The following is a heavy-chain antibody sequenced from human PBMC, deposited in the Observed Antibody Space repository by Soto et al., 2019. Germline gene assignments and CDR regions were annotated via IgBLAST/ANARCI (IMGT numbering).Heavy chain of an antibody. D-gene: IGHD3-16*02. J-gene: IGHJ4*02. Sequence: GGSLRLSCAASGFTFSSCSMGWVRQAPGKGPAWVSTISRTGSETYYADSVKGRFTISRDNSKNTLSLQMNSLRVEDMGVHFCAKGGTFVKETDFWGQGALVTVSS. V-gene: IGHV3-23*05. CDR2: ISRTGSET. CDR3: AKGGTFVKETDF. CDR1: GFTFSSCS.